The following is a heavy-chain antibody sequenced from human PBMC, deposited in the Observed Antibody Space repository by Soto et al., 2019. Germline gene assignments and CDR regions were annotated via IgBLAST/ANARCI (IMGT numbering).Heavy chain of an antibody. CDR1: GFTFTTYV. Sequence: GGSLRLSCSASGFTFTTYVVHWVRQAPGKGLEWVAAIWYDGSDKYYADSVKGRFTISRDNSKNTLYLQMNSLRVEDTAIYYSAGRYGRNTPFHYCGQGTLVTVS. CDR3: AGRYGRNTPFHY. J-gene: IGHJ4*02. D-gene: IGHD4-17*01. V-gene: IGHV3-33*01. CDR2: IWYDGSDK.